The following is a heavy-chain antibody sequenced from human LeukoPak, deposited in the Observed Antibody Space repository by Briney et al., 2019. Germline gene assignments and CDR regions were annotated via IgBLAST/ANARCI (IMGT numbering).Heavy chain of an antibody. CDR2: ISSSGSTI. V-gene: IGHV3-48*03. CDR3: ARARGSIPVYDAFDI. D-gene: IGHD2-15*01. CDR1: GFTFSSYE. Sequence: PGGSLRLSCAASGFTFSSYEMNWVRQAPGKGLEWVSYISSSGSTIYYADSVKGRFTISRDNAKNSLYLQMNSLRAEDTAVYYCARARGSIPVYDAFDIWGQGTMVTVSS. J-gene: IGHJ3*02.